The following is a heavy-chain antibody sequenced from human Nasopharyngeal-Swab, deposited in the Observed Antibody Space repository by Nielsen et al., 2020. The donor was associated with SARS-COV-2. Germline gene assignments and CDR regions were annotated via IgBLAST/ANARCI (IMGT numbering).Heavy chain of an antibody. J-gene: IGHJ4*02. Sequence: WIRQPPGKGLEWIGETTHSEGTNYNPSLKSRVTISEDASKNQFSLKLSSVTAADTAVYYCARGGAEYYDFWSGYYVFDYWGQGTLVTVSS. V-gene: IGHV4-34*01. CDR2: TTHSEGT. D-gene: IGHD3-3*01. CDR3: ARGGAEYYDFWSGYYVFDY.